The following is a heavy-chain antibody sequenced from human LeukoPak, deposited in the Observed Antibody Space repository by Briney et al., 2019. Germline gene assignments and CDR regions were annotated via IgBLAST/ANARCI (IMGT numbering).Heavy chain of an antibody. D-gene: IGHD2/OR15-2a*01. J-gene: IGHJ4*02. V-gene: IGHV5-51*01. CDR3: ARNRDSDY. CDR1: GYSFSNYW. Sequence: GESLKISCKAFGYSFSNYWIGWVRQMPGKALEWMGIIYPRDSDTRYSPSFQGQVTISVDTSITTASLQWSSLKASDTAMYYCARNRDSDYWGQGTLVTVSS. CDR2: IYPRDSDT.